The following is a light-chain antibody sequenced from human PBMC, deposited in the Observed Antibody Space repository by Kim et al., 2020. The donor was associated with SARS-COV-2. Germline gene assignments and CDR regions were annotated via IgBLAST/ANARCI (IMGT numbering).Light chain of an antibody. CDR1: SSGVGGYDY. J-gene: IGLJ1*01. CDR2: GVS. CDR3: SSYTSSSTLV. Sequence: GQSITISCRGTSSGVGGYDYVSWYQQHPGKAPKLMIYGVSKRPSGVSNRFSGSKSGNTASLTISGLQAEDEADYYCSSYTSSSTLVFGTGTKVTVL. V-gene: IGLV2-14*04.